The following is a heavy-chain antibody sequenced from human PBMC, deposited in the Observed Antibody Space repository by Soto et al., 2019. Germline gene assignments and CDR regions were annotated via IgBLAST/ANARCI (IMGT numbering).Heavy chain of an antibody. CDR3: ARDKITGLFDY. Sequence: SETLSLTCTVSGGSINNGDYYWSWIRQPPEKGLEWIGYIYYSGSTNYNPSLKSRVTISVDTSKNQFSLKLTSVTAADTAVYYCARDKITGLFDYWGQGTPVTVSS. V-gene: IGHV4-30-4*01. CDR1: GGSINNGDYY. CDR2: IYYSGST. D-gene: IGHD2-8*02. J-gene: IGHJ4*02.